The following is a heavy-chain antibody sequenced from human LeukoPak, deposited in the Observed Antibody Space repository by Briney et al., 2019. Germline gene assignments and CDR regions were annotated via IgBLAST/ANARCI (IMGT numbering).Heavy chain of an antibody. CDR1: GGSLSDHD. CDR3: ARVRGYDFWSGYKGYYMDV. D-gene: IGHD3-3*01. V-gene: IGHV4-31*11. CDR2: IYYSGST. J-gene: IGHJ6*03. Sequence: SETLSLTCAVFGGSLSDHDWSWIRQHPGKGLEWIGYIYYSGSTYYNPSLKSRVTISVDTSKNQFSLKLSSVTAADTAVYYCARVRGYDFWSGYKGYYMDVWGKGTTVTVSS.